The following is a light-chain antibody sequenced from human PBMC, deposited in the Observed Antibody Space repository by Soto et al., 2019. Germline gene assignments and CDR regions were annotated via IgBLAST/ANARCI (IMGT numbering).Light chain of an antibody. J-gene: IGLJ1*01. V-gene: IGLV2-14*01. CDR3: SSYRSSSTLYV. Sequence: QFPLIQPAYVSGSPEQSITTSCSAITSDVGGFHCVPWYQQHQGKDPKLLIDEANNRPSGVTHRCSGSRAGNTTSLTNSGLHPEDEADYYCSSYRSSSTLYVFGSGTKATVL. CDR1: TSDVGGFHC. CDR2: EAN.